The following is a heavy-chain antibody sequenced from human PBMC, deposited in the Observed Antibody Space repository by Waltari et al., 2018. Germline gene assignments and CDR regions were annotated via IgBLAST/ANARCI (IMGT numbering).Heavy chain of an antibody. CDR1: GGSFSGYY. CDR2: INHSRST. V-gene: IGHV4-34*01. D-gene: IGHD2-15*01. CDR3: ARARCSGGSCYSGFPIGWYFDL. Sequence: QVQLQQWGAGLLKPSETLSLTCAVYGGSFSGYYWSWIRQPPGKGLEWIGEINHSRSTNYNPPLKSRVTISVDTSKNQFSLKLSSVTAADTAVYYCARARCSGGSCYSGFPIGWYFDLWGRGTLVTVSS. J-gene: IGHJ2*01.